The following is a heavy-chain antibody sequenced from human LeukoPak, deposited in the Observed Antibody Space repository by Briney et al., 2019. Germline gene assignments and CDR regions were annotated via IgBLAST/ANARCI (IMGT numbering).Heavy chain of an antibody. D-gene: IGHD3-3*01. V-gene: IGHV1-8*01. CDR2: MNPNSGNT. CDR3: ARGLRFLEWLLLDYYYGMDV. CDR1: GYTFTSYD. J-gene: IGHJ6*02. Sequence: ASVKVSCKASGYTFTSYDINWVRQAPGQGLEWMGWMNPNSGNTGYAQKFQGRVTMTRNTSISTAYMELSSLRSEDTAVCYCARGLRFLEWLLLDYYYGMDVWGQGTTVTVSS.